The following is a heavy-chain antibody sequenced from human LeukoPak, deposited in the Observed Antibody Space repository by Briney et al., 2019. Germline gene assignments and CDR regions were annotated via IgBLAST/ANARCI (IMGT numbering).Heavy chain of an antibody. Sequence: GSLRLSCAASGFTFSSYVMSWIRQAPGKGLEWVSYISSSGSTIYYADSVKGRFTISRDNAKNSLYLQMNSLRAEDTAVYYCARNEIHYDILTGYYPTPDMDVWGKGTTVTVSS. CDR3: ARNEIHYDILTGYYPTPDMDV. V-gene: IGHV3-48*04. D-gene: IGHD3-9*01. CDR1: GFTFSSYV. J-gene: IGHJ6*03. CDR2: ISSSGSTI.